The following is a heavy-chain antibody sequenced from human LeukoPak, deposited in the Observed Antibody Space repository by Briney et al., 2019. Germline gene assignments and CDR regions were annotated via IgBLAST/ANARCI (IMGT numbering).Heavy chain of an antibody. Sequence: SETLSLTCTVSGGSISSYYWSWIRQPPGKGLEWIGYIYYSGSTNYNPSLKSRVTISVDTSKNQFSLKPSSVTAADTAVYYCARGGSSWYEGYSYGLYYFDYWGQGTLVTVSS. V-gene: IGHV4-59*01. CDR1: GGSISSYY. CDR2: IYYSGST. CDR3: ARGGSSWYEGYSYGLYYFDY. D-gene: IGHD5-18*01. J-gene: IGHJ4*02.